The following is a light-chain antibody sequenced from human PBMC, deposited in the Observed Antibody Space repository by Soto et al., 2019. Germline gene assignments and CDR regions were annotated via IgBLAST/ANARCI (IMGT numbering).Light chain of an antibody. CDR1: TSNIGAGYD. CDR3: QSYDSSLSVV. Sequence: QSVLTQPPSVSGAPGQRVTISCTGSTSNIGAGYDVHWYQQLPGTAPKLLLYGNTNRPSGVPDRFSGSKSGTSASLAITGLQAEDEADYHCQSYDSSLSVVFGGGTKVTVL. J-gene: IGLJ2*01. CDR2: GNT. V-gene: IGLV1-40*01.